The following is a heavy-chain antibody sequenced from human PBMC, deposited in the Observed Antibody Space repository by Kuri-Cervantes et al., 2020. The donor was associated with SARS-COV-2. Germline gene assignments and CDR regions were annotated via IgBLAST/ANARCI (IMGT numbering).Heavy chain of an antibody. CDR2: IYYSGST. CDR3: ARVRIFGVPGFAFDI. Sequence: ESLKISCTVSGGSISSYYWSWIRQPPGKGLEWIGYIYYSGSTNYNPSLKSRVTMSVDTSKNQFSLKLSSVTAADTAVYYCARVRIFGVPGFAFDIWGQGTMVTVSS. D-gene: IGHD3-3*01. CDR1: GGSISSYY. V-gene: IGHV4-59*01. J-gene: IGHJ3*02.